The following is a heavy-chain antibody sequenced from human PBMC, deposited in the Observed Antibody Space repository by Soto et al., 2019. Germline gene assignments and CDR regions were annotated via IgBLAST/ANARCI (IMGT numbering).Heavy chain of an antibody. CDR3: AKKRRDGYRWGTTGNWFDP. CDR2: ISGSGGST. CDR1: GFTFSSYA. V-gene: IGHV3-23*01. Sequence: EVQLLESGGGLVQPGGSLRLSCAASGFTFSSYAMSWVRQAPGKGLEWVSAISGSGGSTYYADSVKGRFTISRDNSGNTLYLQMNSLRAEDTAVYYCAKKRRDGYRWGTTGNWFDPWGQGTLVTVSS. J-gene: IGHJ5*02. D-gene: IGHD1-1*01.